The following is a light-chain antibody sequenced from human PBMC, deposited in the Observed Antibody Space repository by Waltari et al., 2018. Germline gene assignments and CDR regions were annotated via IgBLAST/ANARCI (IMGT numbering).Light chain of an antibody. Sequence: QSALTQPASVSGSPGQSITISCTGTSSDVGGYNYVSWFQQHPGRAPKLMIYDVSKRPSGVSNRFSGSKSGNAAYLTISGLQAEDEADYYCSSYTSISTLVFGVGTKVTVL. CDR3: SSYTSISTLV. CDR1: SSDVGGYNY. CDR2: DVS. V-gene: IGLV2-14*01. J-gene: IGLJ3*02.